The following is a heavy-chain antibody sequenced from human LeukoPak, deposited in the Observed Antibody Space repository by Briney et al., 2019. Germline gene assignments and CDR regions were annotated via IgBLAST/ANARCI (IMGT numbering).Heavy chain of an antibody. Sequence: SETLSLTCTVSGGSISSYYWNWIRQPPGKGLEWIGYIYYSGSTNYNPSLKSRVTISVDTSKNQFSLKLSSVTAADTAVYYCARGRSSGWEKYYFDYWGPGTLVTVSS. J-gene: IGHJ4*02. CDR2: IYYSGST. CDR3: ARGRSSGWEKYYFDY. D-gene: IGHD6-19*01. CDR1: GGSISSYY. V-gene: IGHV4-59*01.